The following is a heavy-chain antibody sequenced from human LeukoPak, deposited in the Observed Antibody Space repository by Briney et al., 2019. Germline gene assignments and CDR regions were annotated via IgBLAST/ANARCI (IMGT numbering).Heavy chain of an antibody. Sequence: GGSLRLSCAASGFTFGRYSMNWVRQAPGKGLEWVSSITSSSSYIYYADSVKGRFTISRDNVKNSLYLQMHSLRAEDTAVYYCARAAGELLPFDYFDYWGQGTLVTVSS. CDR1: GFTFGRYS. CDR2: ITSSSSYI. V-gene: IGHV3-21*06. D-gene: IGHD3-10*01. CDR3: ARAAGELLPFDYFDY. J-gene: IGHJ4*02.